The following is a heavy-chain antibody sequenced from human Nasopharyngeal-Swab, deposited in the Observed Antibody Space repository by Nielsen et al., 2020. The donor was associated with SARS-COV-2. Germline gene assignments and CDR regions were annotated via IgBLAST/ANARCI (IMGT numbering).Heavy chain of an antibody. CDR2: ISSSGSTR. Sequence: GGSLRLSCAASGFTFSSYEMNWVRQAPGKGLEWVSYISSSGSTRYYADSVKGRFTISRDNAKNSLYLQMNSLRAEDTAVYYCARMGTYYYDLLYGMDVWGQGTTVTVSS. CDR3: ARMGTYYYDLLYGMDV. CDR1: GFTFSSYE. V-gene: IGHV3-48*03. D-gene: IGHD3-22*01. J-gene: IGHJ6*02.